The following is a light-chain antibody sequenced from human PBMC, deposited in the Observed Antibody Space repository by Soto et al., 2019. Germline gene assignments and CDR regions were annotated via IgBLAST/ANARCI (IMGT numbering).Light chain of an antibody. J-gene: IGKJ2*01. CDR2: GAS. CDR1: QSVSSSY. V-gene: IGKV3-20*01. CDR3: QQYGSSPDT. Sequence: EIVLTQSPGTLSLSPGERATLSCRASQSVSSSYLAWYQQKPGRAPRLLIFGASSRATGIPDRFSGSGSGTDFTLTISRLEPEDFAVYYCQQYGSSPDTFGQGTELEIK.